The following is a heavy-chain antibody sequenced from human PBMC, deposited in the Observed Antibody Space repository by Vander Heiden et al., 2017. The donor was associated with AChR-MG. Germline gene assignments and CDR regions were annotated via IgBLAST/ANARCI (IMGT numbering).Heavy chain of an antibody. CDR2: IYYSGST. J-gene: IGHJ4*02. V-gene: IGHV4-39*01. D-gene: IGHD4-17*01. CDR1: GGSIRSSSYY. Sequence: QLQLQESGPGLVKPSETLSLTCTVSGGSIRSSSYYWGWSRQPPGKGVEWIGSIYYSGSTYYNPSLKSRVTISVDTSKNQFSLKLSSVTAADTAVYYCARGAVTTSLDYFDYWGQGTLVTVSS. CDR3: ARGAVTTSLDYFDY.